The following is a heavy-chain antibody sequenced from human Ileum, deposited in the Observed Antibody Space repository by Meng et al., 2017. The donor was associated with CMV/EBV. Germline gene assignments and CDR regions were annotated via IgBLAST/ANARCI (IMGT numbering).Heavy chain of an antibody. CDR2: IYHGGST. CDR3: ARGPGGFGDFNFDY. V-gene: IGHV4-4*07. D-gene: IGHD3-16*01. J-gene: IGHJ4*02. Sequence: QLQEAGPGLVKPSGTLSLTCTVSGDSLTSFYWSWIRQPAGKALEWIGRIYHGGSTNYNPSLKSRVTLSVDTSKNQFSMRLTSVTAADTAVYYCARGPGGFGDFNFDYWGQGTLVTVSS. CDR1: GDSLTSFY.